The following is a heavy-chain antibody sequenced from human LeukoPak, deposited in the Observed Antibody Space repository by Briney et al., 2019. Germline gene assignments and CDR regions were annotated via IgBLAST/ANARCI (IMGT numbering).Heavy chain of an antibody. CDR1: GLTFSNYA. Sequence: GGSLSLSCAASGLTFSNYAMSWFRQAPGKGLEWVSGITSGFTPHYADSVKGRFAISRDNSKNTFHLQMNSLRAEDTAVYYCAKDYSDSRVGDVFFEYWGQGTLVTVSS. CDR2: ITSGFTP. J-gene: IGHJ4*02. V-gene: IGHV3-23*01. D-gene: IGHD1-26*01. CDR3: AKDYSDSRVGDVFFEY.